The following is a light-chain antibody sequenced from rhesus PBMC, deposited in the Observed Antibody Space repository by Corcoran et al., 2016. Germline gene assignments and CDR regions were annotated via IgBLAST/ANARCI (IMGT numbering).Light chain of an antibody. V-gene: IGKV1-22*01. CDR2: KAY. CDR3: LQYSSSPFP. CDR1: QSISSW. Sequence: DIQMTQSPSSLSAAVGDTVTITCRASQSISSWLDWYQQKPGKTPKLLIYKAYSLQSGVPSRFIGSGSGTDFTLTISSLQPEYFATYYCLQYSSSPFPFGPGAKLDI. J-gene: IGKJ3*01.